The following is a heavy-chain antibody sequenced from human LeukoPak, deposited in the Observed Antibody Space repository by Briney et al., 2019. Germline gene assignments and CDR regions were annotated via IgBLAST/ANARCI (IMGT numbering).Heavy chain of an antibody. D-gene: IGHD3-22*01. CDR1: GFTFSSFA. CDR2: ISGSGGDT. V-gene: IGHV3-23*01. Sequence: GGSLRLSCAASGFTFSSFAMIWVRQAPGKGLEWVSGISGSGGDTYYADSVKGRFTVSRDNSRSTLYLQMSSLRAEDTAVYFCAKVRFDSGGYYYTYYYYGMDVWGQGTTVTVSS. J-gene: IGHJ6*02. CDR3: AKVRFDSGGYYYTYYYYGMDV.